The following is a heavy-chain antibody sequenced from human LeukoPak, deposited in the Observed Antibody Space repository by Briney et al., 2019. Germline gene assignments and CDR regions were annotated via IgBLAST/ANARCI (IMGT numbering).Heavy chain of an antibody. Sequence: SETLSLTCTVSGGSISSSRYYWGWLRQPPGRGLEWIGSMYYSGSNYYNPSRKSRVTISVDTSKNQFSLKLSSVTSADTAVYYCARSTTDKYSSSWYSWGGYYYYYMDVWGKGTTVTISS. V-gene: IGHV4-39*07. D-gene: IGHD6-13*01. CDR3: ARSTTDKYSSSWYSWGGYYYYYMDV. CDR1: GGSISSSRYY. CDR2: MYYSGSN. J-gene: IGHJ6*03.